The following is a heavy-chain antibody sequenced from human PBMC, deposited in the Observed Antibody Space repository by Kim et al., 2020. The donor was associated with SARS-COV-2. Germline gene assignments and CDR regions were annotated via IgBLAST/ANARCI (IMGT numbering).Heavy chain of an antibody. J-gene: IGHJ4*02. D-gene: IGHD1-7*01. V-gene: IGHV4-34*01. CDR1: GGSFSGYY. CDR3: ARPRSRITGTTVRRVELAY. CDR2: INHSGST. Sequence: SETLSLTCAVYGGSFSGYYWSWIRQPPGKGLEWIGEINHSGSTNYNPSLKSRVTISVDTSKNQFSLKLSSVTAADTAVYYCARPRSRITGTTVRRVELAYWGQGTLVTVSS.